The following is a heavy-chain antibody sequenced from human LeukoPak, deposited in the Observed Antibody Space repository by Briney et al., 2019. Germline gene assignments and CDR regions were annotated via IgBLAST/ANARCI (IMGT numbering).Heavy chain of an antibody. Sequence: GGSLRLSCAASGFSFDRHWMGWVRQAPGKGPEWVAQVKQDGIEKYYVDTVKGRFTVSRDNALNSLHLQMNSLRGEDTAVYYWARVFWCSPTICYSGTWYSDLGGRATLVIVSS. CDR2: VKQDGIEK. CDR1: GFSFDRHW. V-gene: IGHV3-7*01. D-gene: IGHD5-12*01. CDR3: ARVFWCSPTICYSGTWYSDL. J-gene: IGHJ2*01.